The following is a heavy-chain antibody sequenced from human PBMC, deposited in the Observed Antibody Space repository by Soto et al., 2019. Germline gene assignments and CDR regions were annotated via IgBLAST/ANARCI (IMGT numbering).Heavy chain of an antibody. J-gene: IGHJ3*02. CDR3: AKMNDAFDT. V-gene: IGHV3-30*18. CDR2: ISYDGSNK. CDR1: GFTFSSYG. Sequence: GGSLRLSCAASGFTFSSYGMHWVRQAPGKGLEWVAVISYDGSNKYYADSVKGRFTISRDNSKNTLHLQMNSLRAEDTAVYYCAKMNDAFDTWGQGTMVTVSS.